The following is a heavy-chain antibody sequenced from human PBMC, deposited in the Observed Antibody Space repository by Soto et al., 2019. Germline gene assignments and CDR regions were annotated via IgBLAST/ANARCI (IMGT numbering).Heavy chain of an antibody. D-gene: IGHD3-16*02. CDR1: GFTFSSYA. CDR3: TTDSYITIVIIRFDY. CDR2: ISGSGGST. Sequence: GGSLRLSCAASGFTFSSYAMSWVRQAPGKGLEWVSAISGSGGSTYYADSVKGRFTISRDNSKNTLYLQMNSLKTEDTAVYYCTTDSYITIVIIRFDYWGHGTLVTVSS. J-gene: IGHJ4*01. V-gene: IGHV3-23*01.